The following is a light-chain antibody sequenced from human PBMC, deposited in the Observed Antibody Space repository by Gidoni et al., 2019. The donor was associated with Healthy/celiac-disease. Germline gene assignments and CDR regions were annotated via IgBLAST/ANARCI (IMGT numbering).Light chain of an antibody. Sequence: EIMLTQSPATLSLSPGDRATRSCRASQSVSSYLAWYQQKPGQAPRLLIYDAANRATGIPARFSGSGSGTDFTLTISSLEPEDFAVYYCQQRSNWPPWTFGQGTKVEIK. CDR2: DAA. CDR3: QQRSNWPPWT. J-gene: IGKJ1*01. CDR1: QSVSSY. V-gene: IGKV3-11*01.